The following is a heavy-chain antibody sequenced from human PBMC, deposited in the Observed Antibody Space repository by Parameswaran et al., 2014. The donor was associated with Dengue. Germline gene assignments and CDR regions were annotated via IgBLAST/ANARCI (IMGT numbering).Heavy chain of an antibody. J-gene: IGHJ5*02. CDR2: IKSKTDGGTT. CDR3: TTDRKSAVWFDP. Sequence: WIRQPPGKGLEWVGRIKSKTDGGTTDYAAPVKGRFTISRDDSKNTLYLQMNSLKTEDTAVYYCTTDRKSAVWFDPWGQGTLVTVSS. V-gene: IGHV3-15*01. D-gene: IGHD6-19*01.